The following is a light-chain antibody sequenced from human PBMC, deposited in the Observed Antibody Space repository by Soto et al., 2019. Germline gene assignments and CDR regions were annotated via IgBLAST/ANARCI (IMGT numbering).Light chain of an antibody. J-gene: IGKJ2*01. CDR3: QQNYNTPPFT. CDR1: ETISTD. Sequence: DIQLTQSPSSLSASVGDRVTITCRPSETISTDLNWYQQKPGKAPKVLIYAASSLQSGVPSRFSGSGSGTDFTLTISSLQPEDFAVYYCQQNYNTPPFTFGQGTKVDIK. CDR2: AAS. V-gene: IGKV1-39*01.